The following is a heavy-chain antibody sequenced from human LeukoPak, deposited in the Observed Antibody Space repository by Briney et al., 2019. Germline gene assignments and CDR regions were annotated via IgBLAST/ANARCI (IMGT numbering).Heavy chain of an antibody. CDR1: GFTFSSYG. V-gene: IGHV3-33*01. CDR3: ARDIGDSYGSPFDF. D-gene: IGHD5-18*01. J-gene: IGHJ4*02. Sequence: GGSLRLSCAASGFTFSSYGMHWVRQAPGKGLEWMAVIWYDGSNQYYADSVKGRFTISRDNSKNTLYLQMNSLRAEDTAVYYCARDIGDSYGSPFDFWGQGSQVTVSS. CDR2: IWYDGSNQ.